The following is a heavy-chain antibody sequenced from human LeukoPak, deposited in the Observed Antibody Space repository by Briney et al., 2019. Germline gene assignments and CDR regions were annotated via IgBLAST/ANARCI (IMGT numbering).Heavy chain of an antibody. CDR2: MNPNSGNT. Sequence: GASVKVSCKASGYTFTSYDINWVRQATGQGLEWMGWMNPNSGNTGYAQKFQGRVTMTRNTSISTACMELSSLRSEDTAVYYCARGSIIIAAAGFDYWGQGTLVTVSS. V-gene: IGHV1-8*01. D-gene: IGHD6-13*01. CDR1: GYTFTSYD. J-gene: IGHJ4*02. CDR3: ARGSIIIAAAGFDY.